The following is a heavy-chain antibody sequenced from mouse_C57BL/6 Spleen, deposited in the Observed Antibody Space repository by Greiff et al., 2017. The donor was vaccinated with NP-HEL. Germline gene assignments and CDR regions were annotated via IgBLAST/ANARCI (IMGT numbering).Heavy chain of an antibody. Sequence: VQLQQSGAELVRPGASVTLSCKASGYTFTDYEMHWVKQTPVHGLEWIGAIDPETGGTAYNQKFKGKAILTADKSSSTAYMELRSLTSEDSAVYYCTRKGGLLPSWFAYWGQGTLVTVSA. CDR1: GYTFTDYE. CDR2: IDPETGGT. CDR3: TRKGGLLPSWFAY. V-gene: IGHV1-15*01. J-gene: IGHJ3*01. D-gene: IGHD2-3*01.